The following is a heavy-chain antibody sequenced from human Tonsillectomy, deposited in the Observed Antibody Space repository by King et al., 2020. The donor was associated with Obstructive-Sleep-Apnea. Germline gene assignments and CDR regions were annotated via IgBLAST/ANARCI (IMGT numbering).Heavy chain of an antibody. CDR1: GFTFSSYG. V-gene: IGHV3-30*18. D-gene: IGHD1-14*01. CDR3: AKELEPETYYYYYGMDV. Sequence: VQLVESGGGVVQPGRSLRLSCAASGFTFSSYGMHWVRQAPGKGLEWVAVISFDGRNKYYADSVKGRFTFSRDNSKNTLYLQMNSLRAEDTAVYYCAKELEPETYYYYYGMDVWGQGTTVTVSS. J-gene: IGHJ6*02. CDR2: ISFDGRNK.